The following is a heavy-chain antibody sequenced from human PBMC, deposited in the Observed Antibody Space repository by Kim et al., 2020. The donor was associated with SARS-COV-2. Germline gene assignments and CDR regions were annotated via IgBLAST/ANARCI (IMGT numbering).Heavy chain of an antibody. V-gene: IGHV3-33*01. CDR3: ARDHYKTYYDILTGYYSYYYGMDV. D-gene: IGHD3-9*01. CDR2: IWYDGSNK. J-gene: IGHJ6*02. CDR1: GFTFSSYG. Sequence: GGSLRLSCAASGFTFSSYGMHWVRQAPGKGLEWVAVIWYDGSNKYYADSVKGRFTISRDNSKNTLYLQMNSLRAEDTAVYYCARDHYKTYYDILTGYYSYYYGMDVWGQGTTVTVSS.